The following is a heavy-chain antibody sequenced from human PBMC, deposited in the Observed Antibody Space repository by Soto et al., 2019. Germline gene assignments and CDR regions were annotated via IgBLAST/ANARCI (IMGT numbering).Heavy chain of an antibody. V-gene: IGHV3-21*01. CDR1: GSTFSNYR. D-gene: IGHD3-22*01. Sequence: GGALRLAWAAAGSTFSNYRRNWVRQAPGKGLEWVSSISSSSSYIDYADSVKGRFTISRDNAKNSLYLQMNSLRAEDTAVYYCARVSTMIVVEAFGIWGQGPMGTVSS. CDR2: ISSSSSYI. CDR3: ARVSTMIVVEAFGI. J-gene: IGHJ3*02.